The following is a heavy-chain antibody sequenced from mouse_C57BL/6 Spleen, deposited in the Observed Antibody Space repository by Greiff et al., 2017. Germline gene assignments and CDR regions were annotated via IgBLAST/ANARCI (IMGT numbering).Heavy chain of an antibody. CDR1: GYTFTDYE. V-gene: IGHV1-15*01. CDR2: IDPETGGT. D-gene: IGHD2-1*01. CDR3: TIYGNFFFDY. J-gene: IGHJ2*01. Sequence: QVQLKESGAELVRPGASVTLSCKASGYTFTDYEMHWVKQTPVHGLEWIGAIDPETGGTAYNQKFKGKAILTADKSSSTAYMELRSLTSEDSAVYYCTIYGNFFFDYWGQGTTLTVSS.